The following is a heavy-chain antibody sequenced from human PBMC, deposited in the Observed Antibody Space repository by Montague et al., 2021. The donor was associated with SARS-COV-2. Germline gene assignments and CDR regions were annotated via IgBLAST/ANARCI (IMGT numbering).Heavy chain of an antibody. CDR2: THFRFKRNY. J-gene: IGHJ6*02. CDR3: ARDAHIGSTWPFSGYGMDV. Sequence: CAISGDSVASMNAGCNWNRQTPELGPGQLRMTHFRFKRNYDYAVSVKSRILIIPNTSENQFSLQLNSVTPEDTAVYYCARDAHIGSTWPFSGYGMDVWGQGTTVTVS. D-gene: IGHD6-13*01. V-gene: IGHV6-1*01. CDR1: GDSVASMNAG.